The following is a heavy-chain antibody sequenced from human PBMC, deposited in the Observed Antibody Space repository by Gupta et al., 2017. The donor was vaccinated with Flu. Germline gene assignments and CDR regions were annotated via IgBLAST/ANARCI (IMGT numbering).Heavy chain of an antibody. V-gene: IGHV3-9*01. CDR2: ISWKSGNV. CDR3: AKSGTYSSSTGAFDI. D-gene: IGHD6-6*01. J-gene: IGHJ3*02. CDR1: GFNFDDLS. Sequence: DVQLVESGGGLIQPGWSLSLSCDAPGFNFDDLSMHWVRQAPGKGLEWVSGISWKSGNVGYADSWKGRFTISRDNAKNSLYLQMNSPSTEDTALYFCAKSGTYSSSTGAFDIWGQGTMVTVSS.